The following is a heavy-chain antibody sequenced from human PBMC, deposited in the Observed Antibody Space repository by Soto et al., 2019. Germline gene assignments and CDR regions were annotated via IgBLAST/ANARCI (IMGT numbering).Heavy chain of an antibody. D-gene: IGHD3-9*01. V-gene: IGHV1-8*01. CDR1: GYTFTSYD. CDR2: MNPNSGNT. CDR3: ARGTRYYDILTGYSPWIDY. Sequence: ASVKVSCKASGYTFTSYDINWVRQATGQRLEWMGWMNPNSGNTGYAQKFQGRVTMTRNTSISTAYMELSSLRSEDTAVYYCARGTRYYDILTGYSPWIDYWGQGTLVTVSS. J-gene: IGHJ4*02.